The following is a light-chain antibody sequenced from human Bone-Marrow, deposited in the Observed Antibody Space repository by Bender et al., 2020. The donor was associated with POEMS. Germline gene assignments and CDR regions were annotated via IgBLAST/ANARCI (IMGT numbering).Light chain of an antibody. Sequence: SYELTQPPSVSVSPGQTARITCSGDALPKQYAYWYQQRPVHAPVLVIYKDSERPSGITERFSGSSSGNTATLTISETQAMDEADYYCQAWDSGTVVFGGGTKLTVL. CDR3: QAWDSGTVV. CDR1: ALPKQY. CDR2: KDS. J-gene: IGLJ2*01. V-gene: IGLV3-25*03.